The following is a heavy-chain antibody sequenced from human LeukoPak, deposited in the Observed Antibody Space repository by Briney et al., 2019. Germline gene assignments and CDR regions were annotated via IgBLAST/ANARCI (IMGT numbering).Heavy chain of an antibody. D-gene: IGHD5-18*01. CDR2: FHITGST. CDR1: GGSISSYH. CDR3: ARDGLYSYGYSSFDY. J-gene: IGHJ4*02. V-gene: IGHV4-4*07. Sequence: SETLSLTCTVSGGSISSYHWSWIRQPPGKGLEWIGRFHITGSTNYNPSLKSRVTMSIDRSKNQFSLKLSSVTPADTAVYYCARDGLYSYGYSSFDYWGQGTLVTVFS.